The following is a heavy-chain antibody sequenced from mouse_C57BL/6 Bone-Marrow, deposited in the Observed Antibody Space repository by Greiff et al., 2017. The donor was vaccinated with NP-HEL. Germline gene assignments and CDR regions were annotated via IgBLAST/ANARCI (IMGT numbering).Heavy chain of an antibody. CDR1: GYTFTSYW. CDR2: IDPSDSET. J-gene: IGHJ1*03. D-gene: IGHD1-1*01. V-gene: IGHV1-52*01. CDR3: ARGYGSSSYWYFEV. Sequence: QVQLQQPGAELVRPGSSVKLSCKASGYTFTSYWMNWVKQRPIQGLEWIGNIDPSDSETHYTQKFKDKATLTVDKSSNTASMQRSSLTSEDSAVYYCARGYGSSSYWYFEVWGTGTTVTVSS.